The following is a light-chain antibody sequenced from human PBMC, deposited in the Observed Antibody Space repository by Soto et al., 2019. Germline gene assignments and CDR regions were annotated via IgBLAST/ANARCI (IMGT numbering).Light chain of an antibody. CDR1: QTVLSRSNNKNH. Sequence: DIVMTQSPDSLAVSLCERTTINCKSSQTVLSRSNNKNHLAWYQQKPRQPPNLLIYWASTRGSGVPDRFSGSGSGIDFTLIISRLQAEDVAVYDCQQYDSTPWTFGQGTKVEIK. V-gene: IGKV4-1*01. CDR2: WAS. CDR3: QQYDSTPWT. J-gene: IGKJ1*01.